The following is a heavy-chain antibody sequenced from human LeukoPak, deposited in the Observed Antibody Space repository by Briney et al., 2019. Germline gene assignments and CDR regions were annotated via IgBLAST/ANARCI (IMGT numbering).Heavy chain of an antibody. D-gene: IGHD3-3*01. J-gene: IGHJ4*02. CDR3: ARVDAATRYYDSWSGYYTVSDY. CDR2: INSDGSST. CDR1: GFTFSSYW. Sequence: GGSLRLSCAASGFTFSSYWMHWVRQAPGKGLVWVSRINSDGSSTSYADSVKGRFTISRDNAKNTLYLQMNSLRAEDTAVYYCARVDAATRYYDSWSGYYTVSDYWGQGTLVTVSS. V-gene: IGHV3-74*01.